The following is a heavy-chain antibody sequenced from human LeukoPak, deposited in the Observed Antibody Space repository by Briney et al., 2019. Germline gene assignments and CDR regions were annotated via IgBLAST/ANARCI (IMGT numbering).Heavy chain of an antibody. Sequence: GGSLRLSCAASGFTFSNYWMTWVRQAPGKGLEWVANIKQDGSEKHYVDSVKGRFTISRDNAKNSVYLQMNSLRAEDTAVYYCAWSRDYYGSGSYYNYYYYGMDVWGQGTTVTVSS. CDR1: GFTFSNYW. J-gene: IGHJ6*02. CDR3: AWSRDYYGSGSYYNYYYYGMDV. V-gene: IGHV3-7*03. D-gene: IGHD3-10*01. CDR2: IKQDGSEK.